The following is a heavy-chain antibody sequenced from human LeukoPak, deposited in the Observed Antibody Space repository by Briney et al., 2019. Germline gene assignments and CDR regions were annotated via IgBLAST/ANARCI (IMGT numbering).Heavy chain of an antibody. CDR3: ARDSDPGGYIAAAGTGFDY. J-gene: IGHJ4*02. Sequence: GGSLRLSCAASGFTFSSYAMSWVRQAPGKGLEWVAIISFDGINKDYADSVKGRFTISRDNSQKTLFLQMNSLRVEDTAVYYCARDSDPGGYIAAAGTGFDYWGQGTLVTVSS. CDR2: ISFDGINK. CDR1: GFTFSSYA. D-gene: IGHD6-13*01. V-gene: IGHV3-30*03.